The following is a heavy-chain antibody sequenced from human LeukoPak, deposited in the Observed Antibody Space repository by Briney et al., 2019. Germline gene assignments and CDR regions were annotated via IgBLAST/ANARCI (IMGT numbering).Heavy chain of an antibody. CDR1: GGSISSYY. D-gene: IGHD3-22*01. CDR2: IYYSGST. Sequence: SETLSLTCTVSGGSISSYYWGWIRQPPGKGLEWIGYIYYSGSTNYNPSLKSRVTISVDTSKNQFSLKLSSVTAADTAVYYCARLDSKPNAFDIWGQGTMVTVSS. V-gene: IGHV4-59*08. J-gene: IGHJ3*02. CDR3: ARLDSKPNAFDI.